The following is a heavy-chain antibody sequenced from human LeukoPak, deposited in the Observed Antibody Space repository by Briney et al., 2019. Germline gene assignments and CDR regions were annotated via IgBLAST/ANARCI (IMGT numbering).Heavy chain of an antibody. Sequence: GASVKVSCKASGYTFTSYGISWVRQAPGQGLEWMGWINPNSGGTNYAQKFQGRVTMTRDTSISTAYMELSRLRSDDTAVYYCARGLWEGDAFDIWGQGTVVTVSS. CDR1: GYTFTSYG. CDR2: INPNSGGT. V-gene: IGHV1-2*02. CDR3: ARGLWEGDAFDI. D-gene: IGHD1-26*01. J-gene: IGHJ3*02.